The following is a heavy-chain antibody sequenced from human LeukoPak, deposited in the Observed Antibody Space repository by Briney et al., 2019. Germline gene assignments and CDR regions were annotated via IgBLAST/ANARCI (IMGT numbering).Heavy chain of an antibody. V-gene: IGHV3-53*01. CDR1: GFTVISNY. Sequence: GGSLRLSCAASGFTVISNYMSWVRQAPGKGLEWVSVIYSGGNTYYTDSVEGRFTISRDNSKNTLYLQMKTLKAEDTAVYYCARDLHPRLAGFFDYWGQGTLVTVSS. D-gene: IGHD3-3*02. CDR2: IYSGGNT. CDR3: ARDLHPRLAGFFDY. J-gene: IGHJ4*02.